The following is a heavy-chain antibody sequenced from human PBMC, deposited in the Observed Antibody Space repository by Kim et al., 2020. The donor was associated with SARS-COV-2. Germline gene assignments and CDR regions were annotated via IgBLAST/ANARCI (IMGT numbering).Heavy chain of an antibody. CDR3: VRGRGMDV. J-gene: IGHJ6*01. V-gene: IGHV3-7*01. CDR2: IQLEGSAK. CDR1: GFTFRNSW. Sequence: GGSLRLSCAASGFTFRNSWMTWVRQAPGKGLDWVASIQLEGSAKKYVDSVKGRFTLSRDNAKNSLYLEMSGLRAEDTAVYYCVRGRGMDVWGQWTTFTVSS.